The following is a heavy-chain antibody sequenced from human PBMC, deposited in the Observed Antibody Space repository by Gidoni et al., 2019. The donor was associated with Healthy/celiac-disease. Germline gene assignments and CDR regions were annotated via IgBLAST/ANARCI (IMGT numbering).Heavy chain of an antibody. CDR2: IWYDGSNK. CDR3: ATGLMVYATNLGFGFDY. CDR1: GFTFSSSG. V-gene: IGHV3-33*01. Sequence: QVQLVESGGGVVQPGRSLRLSCAASGFTFSSSGMHWVRQAPGKGLEWVAVIWYDGSNKYYADSVKGRFTISRDNSKNTLYLQMNSLRAEDTAVYYCATGLMVYATNLGFGFDYWGQGTLVTVSS. D-gene: IGHD2-8*01. J-gene: IGHJ4*02.